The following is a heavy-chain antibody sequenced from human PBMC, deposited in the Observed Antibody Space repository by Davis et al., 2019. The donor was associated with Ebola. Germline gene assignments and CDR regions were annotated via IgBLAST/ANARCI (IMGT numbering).Heavy chain of an antibody. Sequence: PGGSLRLSCAASGFTFSSYAMSWVRQTPGKGLEWVSAISGSGGSTYYADSVKGRFTISRDNSKNTLYLQMNSLRAEDTAVYYCAKDQAITMIIVGPLDYWGQGTLVTVSS. CDR2: ISGSGGST. D-gene: IGHD3-22*01. J-gene: IGHJ4*02. CDR1: GFTFSSYA. CDR3: AKDQAITMIIVGPLDY. V-gene: IGHV3-23*01.